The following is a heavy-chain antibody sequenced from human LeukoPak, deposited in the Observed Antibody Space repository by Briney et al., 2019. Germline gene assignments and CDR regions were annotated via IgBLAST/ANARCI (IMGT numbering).Heavy chain of an antibody. CDR3: ASVSGGSRLYYFDY. D-gene: IGHD2-15*01. V-gene: IGHV4-38-2*02. CDR2: IYHSGST. CDR1: GYSISSGYY. Sequence: SETLSLTCTVSGYSISSGYYWGWIRQPPGKGLEWIVSIYHSGSTYYNPSLKSRVTITVDTSKNQFSLKLSSVTAADTAVYYCASVSGGSRLYYFDYWGQGTLVTVSS. J-gene: IGHJ4*02.